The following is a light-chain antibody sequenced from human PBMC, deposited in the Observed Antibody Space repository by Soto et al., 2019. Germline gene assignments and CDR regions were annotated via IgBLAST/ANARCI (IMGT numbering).Light chain of an antibody. V-gene: IGKV3-15*01. CDR2: GTS. Sequence: EIVLTQSPATLSLSPGERATLSCRASQSVNINLAWYQQKPGQAPRLLIYGTSTRATGIPARFSGSGSGTEFTLTISSLQSEDFAVYYCQQYNNWPPWTFGQGTKVDIK. J-gene: IGKJ1*01. CDR1: QSVNIN. CDR3: QQYNNWPPWT.